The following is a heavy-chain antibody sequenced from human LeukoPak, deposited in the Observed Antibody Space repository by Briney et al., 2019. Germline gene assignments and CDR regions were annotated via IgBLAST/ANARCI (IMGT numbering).Heavy chain of an antibody. D-gene: IGHD5-24*01. Sequence: SVKVSCKASGGTFSSYAISWVRQAPGQGLEWMGGIIPIFGTANYAQKFQGRVTITADESTSTAYMELSSLRSEDTAVYYCASRRGGYNFGLAFFYMDVWGKGTTATVSS. CDR1: GGTFSSYA. V-gene: IGHV1-69*01. CDR3: ASRRGGYNFGLAFFYMDV. J-gene: IGHJ6*03. CDR2: IIPIFGTA.